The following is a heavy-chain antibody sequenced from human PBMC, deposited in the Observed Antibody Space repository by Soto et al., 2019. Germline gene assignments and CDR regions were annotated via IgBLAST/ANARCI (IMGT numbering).Heavy chain of an antibody. J-gene: IGHJ4*02. CDR2: VSIGGST. V-gene: IGHV3-23*01. CDR3: AKRRGAGGHFDY. Sequence: GGSLRLSCAASGFTFSSYAMGWVRRGPGKGLEWVAVVSIGGSTHYADSVRGRFTISRDNSKNTLSLQMNSLTAEDTAVYFCAKRRGAGGHFDYWGQGDLVTVS. CDR1: GFTFSSYA. D-gene: IGHD2-15*01.